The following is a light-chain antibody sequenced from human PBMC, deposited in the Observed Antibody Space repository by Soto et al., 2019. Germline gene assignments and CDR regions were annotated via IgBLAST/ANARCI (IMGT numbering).Light chain of an antibody. V-gene: IGLV2-14*01. J-gene: IGLJ1*01. CDR2: DVS. CDR1: SSDVGGYNY. CDR3: SSYTSSSTYV. Sequence: QSALTQPASVSGSPGQSITIACTGTSSDVGGYNYVSWYQQYPGKAPRLVISDVSNRPSGVSNRFSGSKSGNSASLTISGLQAEDEAYYYCSSYTSSSTYVFGNGTKLTVL.